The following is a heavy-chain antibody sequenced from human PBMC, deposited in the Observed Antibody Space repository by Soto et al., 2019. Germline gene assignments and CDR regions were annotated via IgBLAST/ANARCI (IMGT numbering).Heavy chain of an antibody. CDR1: GFTFINYA. J-gene: IGHJ4*02. V-gene: IGHV3-30*15. CDR2: LSSDGSNK. Sequence: QVQLVESGGGVVQPGRSLRLSCAASGFTFINYALHWVRQAPGKGLEWVAVLSSDGSNKYYADSVKGRFTISRDTSKNTLFLQMSSLRAEDTAVYYCARESPYYFDYWGQGTLVTVSS. CDR3: ARESPYYFDY.